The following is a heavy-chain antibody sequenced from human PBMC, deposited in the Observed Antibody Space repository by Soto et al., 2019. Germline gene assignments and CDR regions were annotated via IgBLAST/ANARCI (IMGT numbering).Heavy chain of an antibody. Sequence: GGSLRLSCAASGFMFSSHGMHWVRQAPGKGLEWVAMIWFDGRATNFVDSVKGRFTVSRDNSKNTLYLQMNSLRAEDTAVYYCVRSAPYYLDYWGQGTLVTVSS. CDR2: IWFDGRAT. CDR1: GFMFSSHG. CDR3: VRSAPYYLDY. D-gene: IGHD3-10*01. J-gene: IGHJ4*02. V-gene: IGHV3-33*01.